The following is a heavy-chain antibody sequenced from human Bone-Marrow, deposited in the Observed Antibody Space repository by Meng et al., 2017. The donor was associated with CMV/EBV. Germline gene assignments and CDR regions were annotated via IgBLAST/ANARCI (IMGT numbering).Heavy chain of an antibody. Sequence: SGPTLVKPTQTLTLTCTFSGFSLSTTGMCVSWVRQPSGRALEWLALIDWDDDKYYTTSLKTRLTISKATSKNQVVLTMTNMDPVDTATYYCARIGPDTIPVWGQGTTVTVSS. V-gene: IGHV2-70*20. CDR2: IDWDDDK. CDR1: GFSLSTTGMC. CDR3: ARIGPDTIPV. D-gene: IGHD3-3*01. J-gene: IGHJ6*02.